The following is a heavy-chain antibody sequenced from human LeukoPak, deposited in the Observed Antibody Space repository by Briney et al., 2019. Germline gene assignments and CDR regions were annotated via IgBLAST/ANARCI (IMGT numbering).Heavy chain of an antibody. CDR3: AKDQGYSAYFDY. CDR1: GFTFNSYG. J-gene: IGHJ4*02. CDR2: IWYDGSNK. V-gene: IGHV3-33*06. Sequence: GGSLRLSCAASGFTFNSYGMHWVRQAPGKGLEWVAVIWYDGSNKYYADSVKGRFTISRDNSKNTLYLQMNSLRAEDTAVYYCAKDQGYSAYFDYWGQGTLVTVSS. D-gene: IGHD5-12*01.